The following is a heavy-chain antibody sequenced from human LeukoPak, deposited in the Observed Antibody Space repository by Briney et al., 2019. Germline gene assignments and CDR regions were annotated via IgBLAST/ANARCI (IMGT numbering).Heavy chain of an antibody. Sequence: GGSLRLSCAASGFTVSSNYLSWVRQAPGKGLEWVSVIYSGGSTYYADSVKGRFTISRDDSKNTVYLQMNSLRAEDTAVYYCARADYYDSLFDYWGQGTLVTVSS. D-gene: IGHD3-22*01. V-gene: IGHV3-66*01. CDR3: ARADYYDSLFDY. J-gene: IGHJ4*02. CDR1: GFTVSSNY. CDR2: IYSGGST.